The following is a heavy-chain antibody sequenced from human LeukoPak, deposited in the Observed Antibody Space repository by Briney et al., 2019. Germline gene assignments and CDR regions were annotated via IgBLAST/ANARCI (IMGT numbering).Heavy chain of an antibody. J-gene: IGHJ5*02. V-gene: IGHV4-61*02. CDR1: GGSISSGSYY. CDR3: AREPGGRAFSSGYRYNWFDP. CDR2: IYTSGST. Sequence: PSETLSLTCTVSGGSISSGSYYWSWIRQPAGKGLEWIGRIYTSGSTNYNPSLKSRVTISVDTSKNQFSLKLSSVTAADTAVYYCAREPGGRAFSSGYRYNWFDPWGQGTLVTVSS. D-gene: IGHD3-22*01.